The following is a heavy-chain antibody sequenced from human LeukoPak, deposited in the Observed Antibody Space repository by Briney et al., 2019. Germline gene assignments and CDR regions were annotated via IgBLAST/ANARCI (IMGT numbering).Heavy chain of an antibody. CDR1: GFTFSSYW. Sequence: PGGSLRLSCAASGFTFSSYWMSWVRQAPGRGLEWVANIKQDGSEKYYVDSVKGRFTISRDNAKNSLYLQMNSLRAEDTAVYYCARADIVLAQQYFQHWGQGTLVTVSS. CDR2: IKQDGSEK. J-gene: IGHJ1*01. D-gene: IGHD2-8*01. V-gene: IGHV3-7*01. CDR3: ARADIVLAQQYFQH.